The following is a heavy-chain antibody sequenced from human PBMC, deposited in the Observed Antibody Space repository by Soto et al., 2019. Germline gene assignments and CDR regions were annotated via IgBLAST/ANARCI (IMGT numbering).Heavy chain of an antibody. CDR1: GFTFSSYG. CDR2: IWYDGSNK. J-gene: IGHJ6*02. CDR3: ARGIKIYYYYYGMDV. Sequence: GSLRLSCAASGFTFSSYGMHWVRQAPGKGLEWVAVIWYDGSNKYYADSVKGRFTISRDNSKNTLYLQMNSLRAEDTAVYYCARGIKIYYYYYGMDVWGQGTTVTVSS. D-gene: IGHD3-16*01. V-gene: IGHV3-33*01.